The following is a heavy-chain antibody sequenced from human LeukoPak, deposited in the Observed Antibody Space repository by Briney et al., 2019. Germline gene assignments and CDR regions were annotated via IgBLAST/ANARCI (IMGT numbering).Heavy chain of an antibody. CDR2: ISSSSSYI. V-gene: IGHV3-21*01. CDR3: ARDFVEAAGTEGIDY. D-gene: IGHD6-13*01. J-gene: IGHJ4*02. Sequence: GGSLRLSCAASGFTFSSYSMNWVRQAPGKGLEWVSSISSSSSYIYYADSVKGRFTISRDNAKNSLYLQMNSLRAEDTAVYYCARDFVEAAGTEGIDYWGQGTLVTVSS. CDR1: GFTFSSYS.